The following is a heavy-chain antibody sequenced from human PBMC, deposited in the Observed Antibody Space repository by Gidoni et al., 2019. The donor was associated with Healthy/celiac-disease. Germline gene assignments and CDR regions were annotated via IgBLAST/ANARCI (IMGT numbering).Heavy chain of an antibody. J-gene: IGHJ2*01. Sequence: QVQLQESGPGLVKPSETLSLTCTFSGGSISSYYWSWIRQPPGKGLEWMGYIYYSGSTNDNPSLKSRVTISVDTSKNQFSLKLSSVTAADTAVYYCARDNRAYCGGDCHWYFDLWGRGTLVTVSS. D-gene: IGHD2-21*01. V-gene: IGHV4-59*01. CDR2: IYYSGST. CDR3: ARDNRAYCGGDCHWYFDL. CDR1: GGSISSYY.